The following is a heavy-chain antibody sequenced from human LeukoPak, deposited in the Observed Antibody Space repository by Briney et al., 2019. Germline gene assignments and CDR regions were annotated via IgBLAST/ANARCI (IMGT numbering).Heavy chain of an antibody. CDR2: ISYDGSNK. V-gene: IGHV3-30*04. Sequence: GGSLRLSCAASGFTFSSYAMHWVRQAPGKGLEWVAVISYDGSNKYYADSVKGRFTISRDNSKNTLYLQMNSLRVEDTAVYYCAKGGWLDDYWGQGTLVTVSS. CDR1: GFTFSSYA. D-gene: IGHD6-19*01. J-gene: IGHJ4*02. CDR3: AKGGWLDDY.